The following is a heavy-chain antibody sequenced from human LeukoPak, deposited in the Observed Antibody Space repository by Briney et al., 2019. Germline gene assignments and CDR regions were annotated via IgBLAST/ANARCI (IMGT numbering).Heavy chain of an antibody. D-gene: IGHD1-26*01. CDR1: GFTFSSYA. CDR3: AREERASGIVGATPGYNWFDP. Sequence: GGSLRLSCAASGFTFSSYAMSWVRQAPGKGLEWVSAISGSGGSTYYADSVKGRFTISRDNSKNTLYLQMNSLRAEDTAVYYCAREERASGIVGATPGYNWFDPWGQGTLVTVSS. J-gene: IGHJ5*02. CDR2: ISGSGGST. V-gene: IGHV3-23*01.